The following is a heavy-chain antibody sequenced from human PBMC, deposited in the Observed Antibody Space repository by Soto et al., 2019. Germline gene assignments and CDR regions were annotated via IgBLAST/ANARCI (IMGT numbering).Heavy chain of an antibody. Sequence: SETLSLTCAVYGGSFSGYYWSWIRQPPGKGLEWIGEINHSGSTNYNPSLKSRVTISVDTSKNQFSLKLSSVTAADTAVYYCARGRWRFLEWSPARRIYYMDVWGKGTTVTVSS. CDR1: GGSFSGYY. D-gene: IGHD3-3*01. CDR3: ARGRWRFLEWSPARRIYYMDV. J-gene: IGHJ6*03. V-gene: IGHV4-34*01. CDR2: INHSGST.